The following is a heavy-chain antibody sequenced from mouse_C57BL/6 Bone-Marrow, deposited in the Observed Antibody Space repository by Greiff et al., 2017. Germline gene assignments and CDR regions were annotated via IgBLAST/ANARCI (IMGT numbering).Heavy chain of an antibody. D-gene: IGHD2-4*01. CDR1: GYTFTDYY. Sequence: EVQLQQSGPVLVKPGASVKMSCKASGYTFTDYYMNWVKQSHGKSLEWIGVINPYNGGTSYNQKFKGKATLTVDKSSSTAYMELNSLTSEDSAVYYGAREGDYDGGYAMDYWGQGTSVTVSS. J-gene: IGHJ4*01. CDR3: AREGDYDGGYAMDY. CDR2: INPYNGGT. V-gene: IGHV1-19*01.